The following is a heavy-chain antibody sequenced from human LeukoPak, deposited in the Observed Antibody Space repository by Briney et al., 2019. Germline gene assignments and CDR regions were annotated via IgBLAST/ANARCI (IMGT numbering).Heavy chain of an antibody. V-gene: IGHV3-23*01. CDR3: AKSLFVVVPAAMFDFDY. Sequence: GGSLRLSCAASGLTFSSYAMSWVRQAPGKGLEWVSAISGSGGSTYYADSVKGRFTISRDNSKNTLYLQMNSLRAEDTAVYYCAKSLFVVVPAAMFDFDYWGQGTLVTVSS. CDR2: ISGSGGST. J-gene: IGHJ4*02. D-gene: IGHD2-2*01. CDR1: GLTFSSYA.